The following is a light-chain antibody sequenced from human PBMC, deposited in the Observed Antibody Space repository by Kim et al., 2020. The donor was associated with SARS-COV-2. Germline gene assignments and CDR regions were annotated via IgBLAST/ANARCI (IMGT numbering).Light chain of an antibody. J-gene: IGLJ2*01. CDR3: HVWDSNNVI. V-gene: IGLV3-21*03. CDR1: NIGGKP. Sequence: SVAPGKTATITCGGNNIGGKPVHGYQHKPGQAPVLVVYDDSDRPAGIPERVSGSNSGNTATLIISRVEAGDEADYYCHVWDSNNVIFGGGTQLTVL. CDR2: DDS.